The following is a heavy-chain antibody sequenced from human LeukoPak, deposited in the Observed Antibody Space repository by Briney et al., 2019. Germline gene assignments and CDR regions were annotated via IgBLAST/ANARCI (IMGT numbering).Heavy chain of an antibody. CDR1: GSTLTEFS. CDR2: FVPEDDET. Sequence: ASVTVSCKVSGSTLTEFSIHWVRQAPGKGLEWMGGFVPEDDETIYAQSFQGRVTMTEDTSTDTAYMELSSLRSEETAMYYCATIAPGDLFDSWGQGTLVTVSS. J-gene: IGHJ4*02. D-gene: IGHD7-27*01. V-gene: IGHV1-24*01. CDR3: ATIAPGDLFDS.